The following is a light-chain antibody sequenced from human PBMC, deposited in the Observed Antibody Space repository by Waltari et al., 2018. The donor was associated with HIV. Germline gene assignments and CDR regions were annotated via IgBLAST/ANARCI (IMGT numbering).Light chain of an antibody. CDR3: SSYTSSSPV. CDR2: EVS. Sequence: QSALTQPASVSGSPGQSITISCTGTSSDVGGYNYVSWYQQHPGKAPKLMIYEVSNLPSGFSNRFSGSKSGNTASLTISGLQAEDEADYYCSSYTSSSPVFGGGTKLTVL. V-gene: IGLV2-14*01. CDR1: SSDVGGYNY. J-gene: IGLJ2*01.